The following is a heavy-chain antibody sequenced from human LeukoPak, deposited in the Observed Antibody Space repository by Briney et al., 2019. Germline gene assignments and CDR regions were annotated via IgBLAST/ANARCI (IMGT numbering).Heavy chain of an antibody. V-gene: IGHV3-15*07. Sequence: GGSLRLSCAVSGFTFSNAWMNWVRQAPGKGLEWVGRIKSKTDGGTIDYAAPVKGRFTILRDDSKNTLYLQVNSLKTEDTAVYYCTTNYYDSSGFDYWGQGILVTVSS. CDR2: IKSKTDGGTI. D-gene: IGHD3-22*01. CDR1: GFTFSNAW. CDR3: TTNYYDSSGFDY. J-gene: IGHJ4*02.